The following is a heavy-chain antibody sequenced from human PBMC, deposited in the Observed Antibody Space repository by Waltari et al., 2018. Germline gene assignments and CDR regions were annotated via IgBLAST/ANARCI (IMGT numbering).Heavy chain of an antibody. CDR3: ARSAAAGTDAFDI. CDR2: INHSGST. Sequence: QVQLQQWGAGLLKPSETLSLTCAVYGGSFSGYYWSWIRQPPGKGLEWIGEINHSGSTNYNPSLKRRVTISVDTSKNQFSLKLSSVTAADTAVYYCARSAAAGTDAFDIWGQGTMVTVSS. D-gene: IGHD6-13*01. CDR1: GGSFSGYY. V-gene: IGHV4-34*01. J-gene: IGHJ3*02.